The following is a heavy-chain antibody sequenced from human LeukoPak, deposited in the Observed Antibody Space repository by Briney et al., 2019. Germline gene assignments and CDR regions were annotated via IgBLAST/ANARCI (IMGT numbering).Heavy chain of an antibody. Sequence: PGGSLRLSCAASGFTFSSYAMHWVRQAPGKGLEWVAVISYDGSNKYYADSVKGRFTISRDNSKNTLYLQMNSLRAEDTAVYYCASSYYYAFDIWGQGTMVTVSS. CDR1: GFTFSSYA. CDR3: ASSYYYAFDI. D-gene: IGHD3-10*01. CDR2: ISYDGSNK. V-gene: IGHV3-30*04. J-gene: IGHJ3*02.